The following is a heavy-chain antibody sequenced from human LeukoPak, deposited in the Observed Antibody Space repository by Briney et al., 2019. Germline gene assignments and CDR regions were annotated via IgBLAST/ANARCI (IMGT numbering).Heavy chain of an antibody. D-gene: IGHD3-22*01. CDR1: GGSISSYY. J-gene: IGHJ5*02. CDR2: IYYSGST. V-gene: IGHV4-59*01. Sequence: SETLSLTCTVSGGSISSYYWSWIRQPPEKGLEWIGYIYYSGSTNYNPSLKSRVTISVDTSKNQFSLKLSSVTAADTAVYYCAIDAAYYYDSSGYYLGSNWFDPWGQGTLVTVSS. CDR3: AIDAAYYYDSSGYYLGSNWFDP.